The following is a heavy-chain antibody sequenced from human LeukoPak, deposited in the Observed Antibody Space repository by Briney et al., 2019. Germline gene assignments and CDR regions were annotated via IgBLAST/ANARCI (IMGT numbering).Heavy chain of an antibody. CDR2: INTNTGNP. J-gene: IGHJ4*02. Sequence: ASVKVSCKASGYTFTSYYMHWVRQAPGQGLEWMGWINTNTGNPTYAQGFTGRFVFSLDTSVSTAYLQISSLKAEDTAVYYCARDESDWQQLHHYFDYWGQGTLVTVSS. CDR3: ARDESDWQQLHHYFDY. V-gene: IGHV7-4-1*02. D-gene: IGHD6-13*01. CDR1: GYTFTSYY.